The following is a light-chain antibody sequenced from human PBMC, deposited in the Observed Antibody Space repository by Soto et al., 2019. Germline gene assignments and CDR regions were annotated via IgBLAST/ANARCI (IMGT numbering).Light chain of an antibody. CDR1: SSDVGGYNY. CDR2: DVS. J-gene: IGLJ2*01. CDR3: CSYAGSFHVV. V-gene: IGLV2-11*01. Sequence: QSVLTQPRSVSGSPGQSVTISCTGTSSDVGGYNYVSWYQQHPGKAPKLMIYDVSKRPSGVPDRFSGSKSGNTASLTTSGLQAEDEADYYCCSYAGSFHVVFGGGTKLTVL.